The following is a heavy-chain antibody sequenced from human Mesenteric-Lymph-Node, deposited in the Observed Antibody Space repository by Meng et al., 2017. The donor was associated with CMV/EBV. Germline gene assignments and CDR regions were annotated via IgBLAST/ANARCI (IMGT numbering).Heavy chain of an antibody. Sequence: ASVKVSCKASGYTFTGYYMHWVRQAPGQGLEWMGWINSNSGVINYAQKFQSRVTMTRDTSISTAYMELNRLRSDDTAVYYCAALHYYASPYWGQGTLVTVSS. D-gene: IGHD3-10*01. CDR1: GYTFTGYY. CDR2: INSNSGVI. CDR3: AALHYYASPY. J-gene: IGHJ4*02. V-gene: IGHV1-2*02.